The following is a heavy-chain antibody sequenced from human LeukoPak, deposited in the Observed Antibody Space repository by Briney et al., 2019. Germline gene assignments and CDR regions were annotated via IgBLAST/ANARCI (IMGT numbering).Heavy chain of an antibody. V-gene: IGHV3-20*01. CDR3: ARDIADSSGYYYRYGY. D-gene: IGHD3-22*01. Sequence: PGGSLRLSCAASGFTFDDYGMSWVRQAPGKGLEWVSGINWNGGSTGYADSVKGRFTISRDNAKNSLYLQMNSLRAEDTALYHCARDIADSSGYYYRYGYWGQGTLVTVSS. CDR1: GFTFDDYG. J-gene: IGHJ4*02. CDR2: INWNGGST.